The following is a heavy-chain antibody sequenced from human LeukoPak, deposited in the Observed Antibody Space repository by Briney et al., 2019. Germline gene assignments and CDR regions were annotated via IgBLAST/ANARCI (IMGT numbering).Heavy chain of an antibody. CDR1: GYTFTGYY. V-gene: IGHV1-2*02. D-gene: IGHD6-13*01. CDR2: INPNSGGT. CDR3: ARSLYSSSWPNWFDP. Sequence: GASVKVSCKASGYTFTGYYMHWVRQAPGQGLEWMGWINPNSGGTNYAQKFQGRVTMTRDTSISTAYMELSRLRSDDTAVYYCARSLYSSSWPNWFDPWGQGTLVTVSS. J-gene: IGHJ5*02.